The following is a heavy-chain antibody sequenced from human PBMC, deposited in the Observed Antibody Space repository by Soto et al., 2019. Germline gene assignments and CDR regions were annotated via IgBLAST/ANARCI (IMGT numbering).Heavy chain of an antibody. J-gene: IGHJ4*02. CDR1: GGSFSGYY. Sequence: SETLSLTCAVYGGSFSGYYWSWIRQPPGKGLEWIGEINHSGSTNYNPSLKSRVTISVDTSKNQFSLKLSSVTAADTAVYYCARDGQGKWELLHLAQYYFDYWGQGTLVTVSS. V-gene: IGHV4-34*01. D-gene: IGHD1-26*01. CDR2: INHSGST. CDR3: ARDGQGKWELLHLAQYYFDY.